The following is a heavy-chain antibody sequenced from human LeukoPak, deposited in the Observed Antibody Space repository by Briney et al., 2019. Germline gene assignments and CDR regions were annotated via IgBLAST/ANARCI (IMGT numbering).Heavy chain of an antibody. CDR2: IYSGGST. J-gene: IGHJ6*02. V-gene: IGHV3-66*01. CDR1: GFTVSSNY. CDR3: AREATYYYGSGSYSNYGMDV. D-gene: IGHD3-10*01. Sequence: GGSLRLSCAASGFTVSSNYMSWVRQAPGKGLEWVSVIYSGGSTYYADSVKGRFTISRDNSKNTLYLQMNSLRAEDTAVYYCAREATYYYGSGSYSNYGMDVWGQGTTVTVSS.